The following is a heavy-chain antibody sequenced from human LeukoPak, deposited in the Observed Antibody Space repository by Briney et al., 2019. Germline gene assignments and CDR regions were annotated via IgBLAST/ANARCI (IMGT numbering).Heavy chain of an antibody. J-gene: IGHJ4*02. D-gene: IGHD4-23*01. V-gene: IGHV3-48*04. CDR1: GFTFSSYG. Sequence: GGYLRLSCAASGFTFSSYGMNWVRQAPGKGLEWVSYISSSSSTIYYADSVKGRFTISRDNAKNSLYLQMNSLRAEDTAVYYCARDLRWLDYWGQGTLVTVSS. CDR2: ISSSSSTI. CDR3: ARDLRWLDY.